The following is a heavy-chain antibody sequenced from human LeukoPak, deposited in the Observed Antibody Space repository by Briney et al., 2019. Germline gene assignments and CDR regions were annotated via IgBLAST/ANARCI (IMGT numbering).Heavy chain of an antibody. D-gene: IGHD3-22*01. Sequence: GSGPTLVNPTQTLTLTCIFSGFSLSTSGVGVGWIRQPPGKALEWLALIYWDDDKRYSPSLKSRVTITKDTSKNQVVLTMTNMDPVDTATYYCAHRPLYYYDSSGYSFSAEYFQHWGLGTLVTVSS. V-gene: IGHV2-5*02. J-gene: IGHJ1*01. CDR3: AHRPLYYYDSSGYSFSAEYFQH. CDR1: GFSLSTSGVG. CDR2: IYWDDDK.